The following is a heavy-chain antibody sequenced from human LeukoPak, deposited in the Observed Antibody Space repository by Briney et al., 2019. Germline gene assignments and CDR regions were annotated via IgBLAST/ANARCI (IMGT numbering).Heavy chain of an antibody. CDR1: GFTFSSYE. J-gene: IGHJ6*02. CDR2: ISSSGSTI. V-gene: IGHV3-48*03. Sequence: GGSLRLSCAASGFTFSSYEMNWVRQAPGKGLEWVSYISSSGSTIYYADSVKGRFTISRDNAKNSLYLQMNSLRAEDTAVYYCARDGPDFRSGYYPRSDYYYYYGMDVWGQGTTVTVSS. CDR3: ARDGPDFRSGYYPRSDYYYYYGMDV. D-gene: IGHD3-3*01.